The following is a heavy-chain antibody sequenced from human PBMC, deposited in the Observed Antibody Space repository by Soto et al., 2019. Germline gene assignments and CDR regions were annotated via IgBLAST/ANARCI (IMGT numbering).Heavy chain of an antibody. CDR3: ARHLYYYDSSGYYDAFDI. Sequence: SETLSLTCTVSGGSISSSSYYWGWIRQPPGKGLEWIGSIYYSGSTYYNPSLKSRVTISVDTSKNQFSLKLSSVTAADTAVYYCARHLYYYDSSGYYDAFDIWGQGTMVTVSS. D-gene: IGHD3-22*01. J-gene: IGHJ3*02. CDR2: IYYSGST. V-gene: IGHV4-39*01. CDR1: GGSISSSSYY.